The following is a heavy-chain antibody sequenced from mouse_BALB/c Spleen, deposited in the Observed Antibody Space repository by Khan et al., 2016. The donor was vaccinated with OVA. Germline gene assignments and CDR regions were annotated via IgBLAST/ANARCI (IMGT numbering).Heavy chain of an antibody. D-gene: IGHD2-10*01. J-gene: IGHJ4*01. CDR3: ARPPYFSYVMDN. CDR2: INTYTGEP. CDR1: GHTFTKYG. V-gene: IGHV9-1*02. Sequence: QIQLVQSGPELKKPGETVKISCKSSGHTFTKYGMNWVKQAPGKGLKWMGWINTYTGEPTYADDFNGRFAFSLEASASTAYLQINNLKNEDKATYFCARPPYFSYVMDNWGQGTSVIVSS.